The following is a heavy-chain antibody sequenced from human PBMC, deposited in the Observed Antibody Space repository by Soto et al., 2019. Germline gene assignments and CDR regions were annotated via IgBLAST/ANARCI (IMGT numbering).Heavy chain of an antibody. J-gene: IGHJ6*03. V-gene: IGHV1-18*01. CDR2: ISAYNGNT. CDR1: GYTFTSYG. D-gene: IGHD3-10*01. Sequence: QVQLVQSGAEVKKPGASVKVSCKASGYTFTSYGISWVRQAPGQGLEWMGWISAYNGNTNYAQKLQGRVTMTTDTSTSTAYMELRSLRSDDTAVYYCASSPQYYYGSGIPKNYYYYYMDVWGKGTTVTVSS. CDR3: ASSPQYYYGSGIPKNYYYYYMDV.